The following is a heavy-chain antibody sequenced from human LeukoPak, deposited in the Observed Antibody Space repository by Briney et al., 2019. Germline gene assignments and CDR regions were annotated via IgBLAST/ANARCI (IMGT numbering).Heavy chain of an antibody. V-gene: IGHV4-59*08. CDR1: GGSMRTYY. Sequence: SETLSLTCTVSGGSMRTYYWSWIRQPPGKGLEWIGYIYYSGSTNYNPSLKSRVTISVDTSKNQFSLKLSSVTAADTAVYYCARHSYYDSSGYFDYWGQGTLVTVSS. J-gene: IGHJ4*02. D-gene: IGHD3-22*01. CDR2: IYYSGST. CDR3: ARHSYYDSSGYFDY.